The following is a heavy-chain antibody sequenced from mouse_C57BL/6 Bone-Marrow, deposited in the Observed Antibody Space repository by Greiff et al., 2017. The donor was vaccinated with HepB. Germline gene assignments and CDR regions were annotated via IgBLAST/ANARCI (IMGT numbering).Heavy chain of an antibody. Sequence: VKLVESGAELVKPGASVKISCKASGYAFSSYWMNWVKQRPGKGLEWIGQIYPGDGDTNYNGKFKGKATLTADKSSSTAYMQLSSLTSEDSAVYFCARNGLAYYFDYWGQGTTLTVSS. J-gene: IGHJ2*01. V-gene: IGHV1-80*01. CDR1: GYAFSSYW. CDR3: ARNGLAYYFDY. CDR2: IYPGDGDT.